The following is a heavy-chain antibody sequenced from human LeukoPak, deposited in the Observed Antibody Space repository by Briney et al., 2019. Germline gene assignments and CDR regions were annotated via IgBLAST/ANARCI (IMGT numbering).Heavy chain of an antibody. CDR2: IYHSGST. V-gene: IGHV4-30-2*01. Sequence: SQTLSLTCAASGGSISSGGYSWSWIRQPPGKGLEWIGYIYHSGSTYYNPSLKSRVTISVDRSKNQFSLKLSSVTAADTAVYYCARDRYYYDSSGYLGASYWFDPWGQGTLVTVSS. CDR3: ARDRYYYDSSGYLGASYWFDP. J-gene: IGHJ5*02. CDR1: GGSISSGGYS. D-gene: IGHD3-22*01.